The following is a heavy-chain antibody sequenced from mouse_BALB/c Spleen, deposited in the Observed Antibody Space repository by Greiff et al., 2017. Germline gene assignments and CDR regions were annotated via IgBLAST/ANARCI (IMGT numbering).Heavy chain of an antibody. Sequence: LVESGAELVRPGASVTLSCKASGYTFTDYEMHWVKQTPVHGLEWIGAIDPETGGTAYNQKFKGKATLTADKSSSTAYMELRSLTSEDSAVYYCTSDYYCSSSFAYWGQGTLVTVSA. D-gene: IGHD1-1*01. V-gene: IGHV1-15*01. CDR1: GYTFTDYE. CDR3: TSDYYCSSSFAY. J-gene: IGHJ3*01. CDR2: IDPETGGT.